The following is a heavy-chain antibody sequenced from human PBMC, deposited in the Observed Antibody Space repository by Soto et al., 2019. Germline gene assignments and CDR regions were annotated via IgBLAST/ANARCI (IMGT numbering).Heavy chain of an antibody. D-gene: IGHD3-16*01. V-gene: IGHV2-5*02. CDR3: APRRGGEDWFDP. CDR2: IYWDDDK. CDR1: GFSLSTSGVA. J-gene: IGHJ5*02. Sequence: QITLKESGPTLVKPTQALTLTCTFSGFSLSTSGVAVGWIRQPPGKALEWLALIYWDDDKRYSPSLKSRLTITKDPSKNQVVLTKTNMEPVDTATYYCAPRRGGEDWFDPWGQGTLVAVSS.